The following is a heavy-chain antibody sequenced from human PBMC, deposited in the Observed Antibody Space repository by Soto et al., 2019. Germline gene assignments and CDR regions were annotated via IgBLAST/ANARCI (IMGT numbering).Heavy chain of an antibody. CDR1: GFTFSSYE. J-gene: IGHJ4*02. Sequence: PGGSLRLSCAASGFTFSSYEMNWARQAPGKGLEWVSYISSSGSTIYYADSVKGRFTISRDNAKNSLYLQMNSLRAEDTAVYYCARGHDFWSGEGPSPFDYWGQGTLVTVSS. V-gene: IGHV3-48*03. CDR2: ISSSGSTI. CDR3: ARGHDFWSGEGPSPFDY. D-gene: IGHD3-3*01.